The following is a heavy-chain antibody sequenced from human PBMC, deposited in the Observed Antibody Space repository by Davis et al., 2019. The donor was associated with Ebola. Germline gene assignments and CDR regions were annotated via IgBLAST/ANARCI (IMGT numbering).Heavy chain of an antibody. V-gene: IGHV5-51*01. Sequence: KVSCKASGYSFTSYWIGWVRQMPGKGLEWMGIIYPGDSDTRYSPSFQGQVTITADKSISTAYLQLSSLKASDTAMYYCARETRRRLLGGYYYGMDVWGQGTTVTVSS. J-gene: IGHJ6*02. CDR2: IYPGDSDT. CDR1: GYSFTSYW. D-gene: IGHD5-12*01. CDR3: ARETRRRLLGGYYYGMDV.